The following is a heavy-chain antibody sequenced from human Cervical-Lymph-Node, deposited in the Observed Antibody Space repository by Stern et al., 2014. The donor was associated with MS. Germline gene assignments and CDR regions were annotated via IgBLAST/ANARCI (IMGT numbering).Heavy chain of an antibody. D-gene: IGHD3-10*01. CDR2: IFWDDEK. J-gene: IGHJ4*02. Sequence: QITLKESGPALVKPTQSLTLTCTFSGFSLNTDGVAVGLIRHPPGKAPEWLAVIFWDDEKKYSPSLQTRLAISMDTSKNQVVLNMANMDPLDTGTYYCAHRRTAFYFFDYWGQGILVTVSS. V-gene: IGHV2-5*02. CDR1: GFSLNTDGVA. CDR3: AHRRTAFYFFDY.